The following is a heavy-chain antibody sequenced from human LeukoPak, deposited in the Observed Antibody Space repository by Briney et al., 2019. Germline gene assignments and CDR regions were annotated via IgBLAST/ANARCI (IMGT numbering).Heavy chain of an antibody. D-gene: IGHD3-10*01. CDR3: ARGSYYYGSGTKYNWFDP. V-gene: IGHV4-34*01. Sequence: SETLSLTCAVYGGSFSGYYWSWIRQPPGKGLEWIGEINHSGSTNYNPSLKSRVTTSVDTSKSQFSLKLSSVTAADTAVYYCARGSYYYGSGTKYNWFDPWGQGTLVTVSS. CDR2: INHSGST. J-gene: IGHJ5*02. CDR1: GGSFSGYY.